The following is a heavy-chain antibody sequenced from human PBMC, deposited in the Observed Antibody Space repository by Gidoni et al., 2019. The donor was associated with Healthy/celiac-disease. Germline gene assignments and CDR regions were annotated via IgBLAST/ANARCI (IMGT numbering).Heavy chain of an antibody. V-gene: IGHV4-34*01. CDR3: ASGFLDY. Sequence: QVHLQQWGAGLLKPSETLSLPCAHYGGSFSGYYWRWIRPPTGKGLELSGEINHSGRTNYNPSLKSRFTISVDTSKHQFSLKLSSVTAADTAVYYRASGFLDYWGQVTLVTVSS. CDR1: GGSFSGYY. CDR2: INHSGRT. J-gene: IGHJ4*02.